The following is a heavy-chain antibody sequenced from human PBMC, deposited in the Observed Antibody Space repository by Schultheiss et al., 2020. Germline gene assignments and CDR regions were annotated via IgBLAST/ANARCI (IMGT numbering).Heavy chain of an antibody. J-gene: IGHJ4*02. CDR2: ISASGGST. V-gene: IGHV3-23*01. D-gene: IGHD6-6*01. CDR1: GFTFTSYA. CDR3: AKLSLAVRDSDY. Sequence: GGSLRLSCAASGFTFTSYAMTWVRQAPGKGLEWVSGISASGGSTYYADSVKGRFTISRDNAKNTLYLQMNSLRAEDTAIYYCAKLSLAVRDSDYWGQGTLVTVSS.